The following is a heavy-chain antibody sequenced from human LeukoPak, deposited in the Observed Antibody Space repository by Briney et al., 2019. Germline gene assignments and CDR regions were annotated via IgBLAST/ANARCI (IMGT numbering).Heavy chain of an antibody. Sequence: PSETLSLTCTVSGGSISSSSYYWGWIRQPPGKGLEWIGSIYYSGSTYYNPSLKSRVTISVDTSKNQFSLKLSSVTAADTAVYYCARVRHDYGDLNWFDPWGRGTLVTVSS. CDR3: ARVRHDYGDLNWFDP. V-gene: IGHV4-39*07. D-gene: IGHD4-17*01. J-gene: IGHJ5*02. CDR1: GGSISSSSYY. CDR2: IYYSGST.